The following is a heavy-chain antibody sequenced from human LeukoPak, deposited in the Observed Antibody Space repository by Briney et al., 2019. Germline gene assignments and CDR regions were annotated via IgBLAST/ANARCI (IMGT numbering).Heavy chain of an antibody. CDR2: ISSSGSTI. CDR1: GFTFSSYE. Sequence: GGSLRLSCAASGFTFSSYEMNWVRQAPGKGLEWVSYISSSGSTIYYADSVKGRFTISRDNAKNSLYLQMNSLRAEDTAVYCCAREPPPYYYDSSGYYPMSSWGQGTLVTVSS. J-gene: IGHJ5*02. CDR3: AREPPPYYYDSSGYYPMSS. V-gene: IGHV3-48*03. D-gene: IGHD3-22*01.